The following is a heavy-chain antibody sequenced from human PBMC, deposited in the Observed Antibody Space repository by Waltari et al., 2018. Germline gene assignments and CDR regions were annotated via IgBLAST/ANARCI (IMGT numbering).Heavy chain of an antibody. D-gene: IGHD3-16*01. CDR2: ISWDGGST. Sequence: EVQLVESGGVVVQPGGSLRLSCAASGFTFDDYTMHWVRQAPGKGLEWVSLISWDGGSTYYADSGKGRFTSSRDNSKNSLYLQMNSLRTEDTALYYCAKDLSIMITQFTFDPWGQGTLVTVSS. CDR3: AKDLSIMITQFTFDP. J-gene: IGHJ5*02. V-gene: IGHV3-43*01. CDR1: GFTFDDYT.